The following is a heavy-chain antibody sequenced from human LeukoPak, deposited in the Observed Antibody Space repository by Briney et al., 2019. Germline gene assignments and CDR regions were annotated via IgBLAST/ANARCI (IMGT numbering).Heavy chain of an antibody. D-gene: IGHD1-26*01. CDR3: ARISLGAIWGYYYGMDV. CDR1: GGTFSSYS. V-gene: IGHV1-69*01. Sequence: SVKVSCTASGGTFSSYSISWVRQAPGQGLEWMGGIIPIFDTADYAQKFQGRVTITVDESTSTAYMELSSLRSEDTAVFYCARISLGAIWGYYYGMDVWGQGTTVTVSS. J-gene: IGHJ6*02. CDR2: IIPIFDTA.